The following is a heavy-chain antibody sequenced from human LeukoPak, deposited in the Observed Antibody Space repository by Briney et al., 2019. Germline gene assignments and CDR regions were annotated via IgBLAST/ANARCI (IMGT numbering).Heavy chain of an antibody. V-gene: IGHV4-39*07. CDR3: ARLNYGDIDY. CDR1: GGSISSSSYY. J-gene: IGHJ4*02. CDR2: IYYSGST. Sequence: PSETLSLTCTASGGSISSSSYYWGWIRQPPGKGLEWIGSIYYSGSTYYNPSLKSRVTISVDTSKNQFSLKLNSVTAADTAVYYCARLNYGDIDYWGQGTLVTVSS. D-gene: IGHD4-17*01.